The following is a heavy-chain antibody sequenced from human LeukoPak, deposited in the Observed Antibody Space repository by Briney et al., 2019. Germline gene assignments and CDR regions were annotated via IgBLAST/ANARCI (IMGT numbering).Heavy chain of an antibody. Sequence: GASVKVSCKASGDTFTNYYMHWVRQAPGQGLEWMGIINPTGNITRYAPKFQGRVTMTRDTSTSTVYMELSSLRSEDTAVYYCARWADARPGGYYDFWTGPYDYWGQGSLVTVSS. CDR2: INPTGNIT. CDR1: GDTFTNYY. CDR3: ARWADARPGGYYDFWTGPYDY. V-gene: IGHV1-46*01. D-gene: IGHD3-3*01. J-gene: IGHJ4*02.